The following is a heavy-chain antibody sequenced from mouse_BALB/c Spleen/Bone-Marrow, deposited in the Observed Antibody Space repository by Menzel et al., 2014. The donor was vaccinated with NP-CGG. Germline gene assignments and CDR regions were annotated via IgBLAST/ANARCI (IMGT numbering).Heavy chain of an antibody. D-gene: IGHD2-4*01. Sequence: EVQLQESGPDLVKPSQSLSLTCTVTGYSITSFYSWHWIRQFPGNKLEWMGYINYSGSTNYNPSLKSLISITRDTSKNQFFLQLNSVTTEDTATYYCARSDYYDWAYWGQGTLVTVSA. V-gene: IGHV3-1*02. CDR1: GYSITSFYS. CDR2: INYSGST. J-gene: IGHJ3*01. CDR3: ARSDYYDWAY.